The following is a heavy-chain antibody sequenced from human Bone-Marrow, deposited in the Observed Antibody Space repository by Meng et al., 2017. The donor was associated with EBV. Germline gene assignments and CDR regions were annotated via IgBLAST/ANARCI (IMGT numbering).Heavy chain of an antibody. V-gene: IGHV1-3*01. D-gene: IGHD2-15*01. Sequence: VQLVQSGAELKKPGASVKVSCKPSGYTFTSYAMHWVRQAPGQRLEWMGWINPGNGNTKYSQKFQGRVTITRDTSASTAYMELRSLRSDDTAVYYCAREVEYFQHWGQGTLVTVSS. CDR1: GYTFTSYA. J-gene: IGHJ1*01. CDR3: AREVEYFQH. CDR2: INPGNGNT.